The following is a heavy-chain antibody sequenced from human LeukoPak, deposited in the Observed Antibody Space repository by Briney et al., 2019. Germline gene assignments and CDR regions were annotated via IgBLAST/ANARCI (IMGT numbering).Heavy chain of an antibody. CDR3: ARGGDSSSWYSDY. D-gene: IGHD6-13*01. Sequence: SVKVSCKASGGTFSSYAISWVRQAPGQGLEWMGGIIPIFGTANYAQKFQDRVTITADKSTSTAYMELSSLRSEDTAVYYCARGGDSSSWYSDYWGQGTLVTVSS. CDR1: GGTFSSYA. CDR2: IIPIFGTA. V-gene: IGHV1-69*06. J-gene: IGHJ4*02.